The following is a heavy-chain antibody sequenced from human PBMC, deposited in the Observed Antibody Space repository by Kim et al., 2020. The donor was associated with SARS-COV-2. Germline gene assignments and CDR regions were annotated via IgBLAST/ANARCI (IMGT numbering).Heavy chain of an antibody. V-gene: IGHV3-21*01. CDR1: GFTFSSYS. D-gene: IGHD4-17*01. CDR2: ISSSSSYI. J-gene: IGHJ6*02. CDR3: ARMRVTTKIHYYYGMDV. Sequence: GGSLRLSCAASGFTFSSYSMNWVRQAPGKGLEWVSSISSSSSYIYYADSVKGRFTISRDNAKNSLYLQMNSLRAEDTAVYYCARMRVTTKIHYYYGMDVWGQGTTVTVSS.